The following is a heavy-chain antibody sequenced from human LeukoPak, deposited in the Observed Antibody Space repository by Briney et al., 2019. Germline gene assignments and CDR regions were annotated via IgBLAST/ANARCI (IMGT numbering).Heavy chain of an antibody. J-gene: IGHJ3*01. CDR1: GFNFITAA. V-gene: IGHV3-23*01. CDR3: VKDIQLST. Sequence: GGSLRLSCAASGFNFITAAMTWVRQAPGKGLEWVSLIGSSGGSTYYADSVKGRFTISRDNSNHTLSLQMNSLRVEDTAIHYCVKDIQLSTWGLGTMVTVSS. D-gene: IGHD5-24*01. CDR2: IGSSGGST.